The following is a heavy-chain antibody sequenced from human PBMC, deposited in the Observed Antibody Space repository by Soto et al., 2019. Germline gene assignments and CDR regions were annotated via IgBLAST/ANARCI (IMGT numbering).Heavy chain of an antibody. CDR2: IGGGGGAT. D-gene: IGHD6-6*01. CDR3: AKFPQLTLRSYFDY. Sequence: EVQLLESGGGLVQPGGSLRLSCAASGFTFSSFAMSWVRQAPGKGLEWVSLIGGGGGATYYADSMKGRFTISRDNSKNTLYLQMNSLRAEDTAVYYCAKFPQLTLRSYFDYWGQGTLVTVSS. V-gene: IGHV3-23*01. CDR1: GFTFSSFA. J-gene: IGHJ4*02.